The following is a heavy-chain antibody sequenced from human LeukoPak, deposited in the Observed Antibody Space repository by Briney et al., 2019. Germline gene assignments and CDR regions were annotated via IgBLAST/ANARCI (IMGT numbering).Heavy chain of an antibody. Sequence: PSETLSLTCTVSGGSISSSSYYWGWIRQPPGKGLEWIGSIYYSGSTYYNPSLKSRVTISVDTSKNQFSLKLSSVTAADTAVYYCASDEVGATREYYFDYWGQGTLVTVSS. CDR1: GGSISSSSYY. J-gene: IGHJ4*02. D-gene: IGHD1-26*01. CDR3: ASDEVGATREYYFDY. CDR2: IYYSGST. V-gene: IGHV4-39*07.